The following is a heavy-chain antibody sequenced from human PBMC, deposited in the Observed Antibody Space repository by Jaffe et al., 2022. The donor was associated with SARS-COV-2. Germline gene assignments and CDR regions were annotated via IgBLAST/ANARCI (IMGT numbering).Heavy chain of an antibody. J-gene: IGHJ3*02. CDR2: MNPNSGNT. V-gene: IGHV1-8*01. Sequence: QVQLVQSGAEVKKPGASVKVSCKASGYTFTSYDINWVRQATGQGLEWMGWMNPNSGNTGYAQKFQGRVTMTRNTSISTAYMELSSLRSEDTAVYYCATYSSSWYGRDAFDIWGQGTMVTVSS. CDR3: ATYSSSWYGRDAFDI. D-gene: IGHD6-13*01. CDR1: GYTFTSYD.